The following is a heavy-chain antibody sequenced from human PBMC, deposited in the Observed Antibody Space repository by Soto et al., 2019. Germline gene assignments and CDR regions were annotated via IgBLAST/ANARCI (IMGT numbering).Heavy chain of an antibody. J-gene: IGHJ4*02. V-gene: IGHV3-30*18. Sequence: HPGGSLRLSCAASGFTFSSYGMHWVRQAPGKGLEWVAVISYDGSNKYYADSVKGRFTISRDNSKNTLYLQMNSLRAEDTAVYYCAKETRVIVDYWGQGTLVTVSS. CDR2: ISYDGSNK. D-gene: IGHD2-8*01. CDR3: AKETRVIVDY. CDR1: GFTFSSYG.